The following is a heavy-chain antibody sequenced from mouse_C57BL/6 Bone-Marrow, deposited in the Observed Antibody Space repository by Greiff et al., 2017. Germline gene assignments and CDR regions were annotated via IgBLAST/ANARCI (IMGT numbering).Heavy chain of an antibody. Sequence: QVQLVESGAELVKPGASVKISCKASGYAFSSYWMNWVKQRPGKGLEWIGQIYPGDGDTNYNGKFKGKATLTADKSSSTAYMQLSSLTSEDSAVYFCARGDGYSYYFDYWGQGTTLTVSS. CDR3: ARGDGYSYYFDY. CDR1: GYAFSSYW. CDR2: IYPGDGDT. D-gene: IGHD2-3*01. J-gene: IGHJ2*01. V-gene: IGHV1-80*01.